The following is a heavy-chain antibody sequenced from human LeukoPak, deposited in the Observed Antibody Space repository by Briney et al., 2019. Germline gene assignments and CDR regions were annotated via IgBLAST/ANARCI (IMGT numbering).Heavy chain of an antibody. CDR3: AGGFENSKMAY. Sequence: TLSLTCTVSRGSISSHSHYWTWVPQRPGKGLEWIGCIYDSRFTDYNPPLESRLTISVDSSENQLSLKLSCVTAADTAVYYCAGGFENSKMAYWGQGILVAVSS. CDR2: IYDSRFT. J-gene: IGHJ4*02. V-gene: IGHV4-31*03. CDR1: RGSISSHSHY. D-gene: IGHD5-24*01.